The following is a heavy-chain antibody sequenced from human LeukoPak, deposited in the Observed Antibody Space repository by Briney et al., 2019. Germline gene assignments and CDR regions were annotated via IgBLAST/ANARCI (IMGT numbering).Heavy chain of an antibody. V-gene: IGHV4-59*08. D-gene: IGHD6-6*01. CDR3: ARYSSSRGVDY. J-gene: IGHJ4*02. Sequence: SETPSLTCTVSGGSISSYYWSWIRQPPGKGLEWIGYIYYSGSTNYNPSLMSRVTISVDTSKNQFSLKLSSVTAADTAVYYCARYSSSRGVDYWGQGTLVTVSS. CDR2: IYYSGST. CDR1: GGSISSYY.